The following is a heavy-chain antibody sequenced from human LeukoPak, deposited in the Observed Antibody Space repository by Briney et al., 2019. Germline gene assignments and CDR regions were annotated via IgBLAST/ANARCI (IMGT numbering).Heavy chain of an antibody. D-gene: IGHD3-3*01. CDR2: IYYSGST. V-gene: IGHV4-59*08. Sequence: PSETLSLTCTVSGGSISSYYWSWIRQPPGKGLEWIGYIYYSGSTNYNPSLKSRVTISVDTSKNQFSLKLSSVTAADTAVYYCARHLNYDFWSGYYDYWGQGTLVTVSS. CDR3: ARHLNYDFWSGYYDY. J-gene: IGHJ4*02. CDR1: GGSISSYY.